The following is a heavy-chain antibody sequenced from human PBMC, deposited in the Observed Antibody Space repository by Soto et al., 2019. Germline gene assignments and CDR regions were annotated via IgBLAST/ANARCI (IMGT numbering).Heavy chain of an antibody. CDR3: ARGITIFGVVIETNYNWFDP. CDR2: IYYSGST. V-gene: IGHV4-31*03. CDR1: GGSISSGGYY. D-gene: IGHD3-3*01. Sequence: PSETLSLTCTVSGGSISSGGYYWSWIRQHPGKGLEWIGYIYYSGSTYYNPSLKSRVTISVDTSKNQSSLKLSSVTAADTAVYYCARGITIFGVVIETNYNWFDPWGQGTLVTVSS. J-gene: IGHJ5*02.